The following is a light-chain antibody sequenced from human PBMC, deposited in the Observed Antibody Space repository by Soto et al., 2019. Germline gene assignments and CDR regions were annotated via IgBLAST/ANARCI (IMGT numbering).Light chain of an antibody. CDR2: SSK. CDR3: QSYDRSLSAYV. Sequence: QALVTEPPSVSVAPGQRVTISGIGSSSNIGAGYDVHLYQQLPRTAPKLLIYSSKYRPSGVPDRFSASKSGTSASLAITGLLAEDEADYYCQSYDRSLSAYVFGTGTKVTV. CDR1: SSNIGAGYD. J-gene: IGLJ1*01. V-gene: IGLV1-40*02.